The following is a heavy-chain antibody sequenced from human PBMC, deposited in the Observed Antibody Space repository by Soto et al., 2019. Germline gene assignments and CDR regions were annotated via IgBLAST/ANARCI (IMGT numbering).Heavy chain of an antibody. CDR1: GFTFSSYG. D-gene: IGHD1-26*01. J-gene: IGHJ3*02. CDR3: ARDKGGRGSGAFDI. CDR2: IWYDGSNK. V-gene: IGHV3-33*01. Sequence: ESGGGVVQPGRSLRLSCAASGFTFSSYGMHWVRQAPGKGLEWVAVIWYDGSNKYYADSVKGRFTISRDNSKNRLYLQMNSLRAEDTAVYYCARDKGGRGSGAFDIWGQGTMVTVSS.